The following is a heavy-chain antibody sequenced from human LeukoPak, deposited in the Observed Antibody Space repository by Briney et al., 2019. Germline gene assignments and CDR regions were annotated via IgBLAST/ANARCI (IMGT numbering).Heavy chain of an antibody. D-gene: IGHD3-3*01. CDR2: IYYSGST. Sequence: SETLSLTYTVSGGSISSYYWSWIRQPPGKGLEWIGYIYYSGSTNYNPSLKSRVTISVDTSKNQFSLKLSSVTAADTAVYYCARTNYDFWSGYYRDNWFDPWGQGTLVTVSS. V-gene: IGHV4-59*01. J-gene: IGHJ5*02. CDR3: ARTNYDFWSGYYRDNWFDP. CDR1: GGSISSYY.